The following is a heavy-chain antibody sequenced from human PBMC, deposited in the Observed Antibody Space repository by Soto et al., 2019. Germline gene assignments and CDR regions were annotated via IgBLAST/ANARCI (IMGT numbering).Heavy chain of an antibody. Sequence: GGSLRLSCAASGFTFSDYYMSWIRQAPGKGLEWVSYISSSGSTIYYADSVKGRFTISRDNAKNSLYLQMNSLRAEDTAVYYCARRGAYYYETQAAFDIWGQGTMVTVSS. CDR1: GFTFSDYY. CDR2: ISSSGSTI. V-gene: IGHV3-11*01. D-gene: IGHD3-22*01. J-gene: IGHJ3*02. CDR3: ARRGAYYYETQAAFDI.